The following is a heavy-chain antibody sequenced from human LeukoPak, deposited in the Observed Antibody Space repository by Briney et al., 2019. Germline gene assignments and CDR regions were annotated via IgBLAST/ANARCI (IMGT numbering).Heavy chain of an antibody. CDR2: ISGSGGST. D-gene: IGHD2-21*01. Sequence: GGSLRLSCAASGFTFSSYAMSWVRQAPGKWLEWVSAISGSGGSTYYADSVKGRFTISRDNSKNTLYLQMNSLRAEDTAVYYCAKFLPTHIVVANYYFDYWGQGTLVTVSS. CDR1: GFTFSSYA. J-gene: IGHJ4*02. CDR3: AKFLPTHIVVANYYFDY. V-gene: IGHV3-23*01.